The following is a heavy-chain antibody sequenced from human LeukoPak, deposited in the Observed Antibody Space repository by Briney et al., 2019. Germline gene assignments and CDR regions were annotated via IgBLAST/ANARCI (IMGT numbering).Heavy chain of an antibody. CDR2: INHSGST. CDR1: GGSFSGYY. D-gene: IGHD3-10*01. J-gene: IGHJ5*02. Sequence: SETLSLTCAVYGGSFSGYYWSWIRQPPGKGLEWIGEINHSGSTNYNPSLKSRVTISVDTSKNQFSLKLSSVTAADTAVYYCARQGTYYYGSGSKGGFDPWGQGTLVTVSS. CDR3: ARQGTYYYGSGSKGGFDP. V-gene: IGHV4-34*01.